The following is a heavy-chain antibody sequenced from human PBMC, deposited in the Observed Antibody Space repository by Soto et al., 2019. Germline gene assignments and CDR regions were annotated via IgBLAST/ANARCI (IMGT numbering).Heavy chain of an antibody. CDR2: IIPILGIA. Sequence: QVQLVQSGAEVKKPGSSVKVSCKASGGTFSSYIISWVRQAPGQGLEWMGRIIPILGIANYAQKFQGRVSMTRSTSISTAYMELSSLRAEDTAVYYCARYIYGQGFKAWGQGTLVIVSS. D-gene: IGHD5-18*01. CDR1: GGTFSSYI. V-gene: IGHV1-69*02. CDR3: ARYIYGQGFKA. J-gene: IGHJ5*02.